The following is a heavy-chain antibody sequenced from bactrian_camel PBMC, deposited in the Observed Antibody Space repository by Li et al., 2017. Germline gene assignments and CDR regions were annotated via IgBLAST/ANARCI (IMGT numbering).Heavy chain of an antibody. CDR2: LYVGGGAT. CDR3: AADKVRGRGGYCSTSRHRYSS. J-gene: IGHJ6*01. Sequence: VQLVESGGGSAQAGGSLRLSCVMNDYTFSTYCMAWFRQPPGKEREGVAVLYVGGGATYYADPVKGRFTISQDKSKNTMYLQMNSLKPDDTAPYVCAADKVRGRGGYCSTSRHRYSSWGEGTQVTVS. CDR1: DYTFSTYC. D-gene: IGHD2*01. V-gene: IGHV3S1*01.